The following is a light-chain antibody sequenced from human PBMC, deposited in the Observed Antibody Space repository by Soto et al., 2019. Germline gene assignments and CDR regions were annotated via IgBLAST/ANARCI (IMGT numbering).Light chain of an antibody. CDR1: QSVSSNN. J-gene: IGKJ3*01. V-gene: IGKV3-20*01. Sequence: EIVLTQSPGTLSLSPGERATLSCRASQSVSSNNLAWYQQRPGQAPRVVIYGASTRATGIPERFSGSGSGTDFTLTISRLEHEDFEVYYCQQYGRSHFTLGHGTKADIK. CDR2: GAS. CDR3: QQYGRSHFT.